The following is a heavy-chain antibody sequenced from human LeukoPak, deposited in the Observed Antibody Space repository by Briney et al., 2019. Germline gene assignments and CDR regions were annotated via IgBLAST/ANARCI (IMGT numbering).Heavy chain of an antibody. J-gene: IGHJ4*02. CDR2: ISGSDGST. Sequence: GGSLRLSCAASGFTFSGYAMSWVRQAPGKGLEWVSAISGSDGSTYYADSVKGRFTISRDNSKNTLYLQTNSLRAEDTAVYYCAKQDYSNYVGPFDYWGQGTLVTVSS. CDR1: GFTFSGYA. D-gene: IGHD4-11*01. V-gene: IGHV3-23*01. CDR3: AKQDYSNYVGPFDY.